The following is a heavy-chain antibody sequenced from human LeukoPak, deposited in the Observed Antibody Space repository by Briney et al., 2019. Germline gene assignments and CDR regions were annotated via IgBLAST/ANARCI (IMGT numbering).Heavy chain of an antibody. Sequence: ASVKVSCKASRYTFTSYAMHWVRQAPGRRREWMGWSNAGNGNTKYSQEFQGRVTITRDTSASTAYMELSSLRSEDMAVYYCARGLHSSGWYALDYWGQGTLVTVSS. V-gene: IGHV1-3*02. D-gene: IGHD6-19*01. CDR1: RYTFTSYA. J-gene: IGHJ4*02. CDR2: SNAGNGNT. CDR3: ARGLHSSGWYALDY.